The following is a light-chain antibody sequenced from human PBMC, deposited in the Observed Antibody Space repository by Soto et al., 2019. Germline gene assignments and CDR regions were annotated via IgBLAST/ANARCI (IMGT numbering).Light chain of an antibody. Sequence: DIQMTQSPSPLSASVGDRVTVTCRASQSISRYLNWYQQKPGNAPKLLIYAASNLQSGVPSRFSGSGSGTDFTLTISSLHPEDFATYFCQQSHTPPLTLGGGTKVDIK. CDR1: QSISRY. CDR2: AAS. J-gene: IGKJ4*01. V-gene: IGKV1-39*01. CDR3: QQSHTPPLT.